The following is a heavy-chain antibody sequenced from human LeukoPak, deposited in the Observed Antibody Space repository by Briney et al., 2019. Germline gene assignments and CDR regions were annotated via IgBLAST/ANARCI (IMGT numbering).Heavy chain of an antibody. CDR1: GYTFTDHY. CDR3: GRDRNGHDRWAAHN. J-gene: IGHJ4*02. CDR2: INPNSGGT. V-gene: IGHV1-2*02. D-gene: IGHD5-12*01. Sequence: ASVKVSCKASGYTFTDHYIYWVRQAPGQGLEWMGWINPNSGGTNSAQKFQGRVTLTRDTSISTAYMEMSSLRSDDTAVYYCGRDRNGHDRWAAHNWGQGTLVTVSS.